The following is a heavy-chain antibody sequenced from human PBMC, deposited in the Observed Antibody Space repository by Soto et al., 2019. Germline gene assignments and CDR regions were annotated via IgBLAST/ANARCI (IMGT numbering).Heavy chain of an antibody. J-gene: IGHJ4*02. CDR3: ARGQRYCSSANCYRQGFDY. Sequence: SETLSLTCTVSGGSISNDYLSWIRQPPGKGLEWIGYIYYTGSTNYNPSLKSRVTISVDTSKNQFSLKLSSVTAADTAVYYCARGQRYCSSANCYRQGFDYWGQGTLVTVSS. CDR1: GGSISNDY. V-gene: IGHV4-59*01. D-gene: IGHD2-2*01. CDR2: IYYTGST.